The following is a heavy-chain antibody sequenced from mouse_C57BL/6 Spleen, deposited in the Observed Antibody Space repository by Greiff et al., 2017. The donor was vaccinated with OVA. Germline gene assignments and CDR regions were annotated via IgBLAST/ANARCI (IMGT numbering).Heavy chain of an antibody. CDR3: ASVWGDAMDY. CDR2: IDPSDSYT. J-gene: IGHJ4*01. CDR1: GYTFNSYW. D-gene: IGHD4-1*01. Sequence: QVQLQQPGAELVMPGASVKLSCKASGYTFNSYWMHWVKQRPGQGLEWIGEIDPSDSYTNYTHKFTGKSTLTVDKSSSTSYMQLSRLTSEDSAVYCCASVWGDAMDYWGQGTSVTVSS. V-gene: IGHV1-69*01.